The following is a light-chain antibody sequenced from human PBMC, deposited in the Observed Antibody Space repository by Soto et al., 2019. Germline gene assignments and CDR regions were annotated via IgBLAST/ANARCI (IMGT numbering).Light chain of an antibody. CDR1: QSVSSSY. Sequence: EIVLTQSPGTLSLSPGERATLSCRASQSVSSSYLAWYQQKPGQAPRLLIYGASSRATGIPDRFSGSGSGTDFTLTISRLEPEDFAVYSWHQYDSSPLTFGGGTKVEIK. CDR3: HQYDSSPLT. CDR2: GAS. J-gene: IGKJ4*01. V-gene: IGKV3-20*01.